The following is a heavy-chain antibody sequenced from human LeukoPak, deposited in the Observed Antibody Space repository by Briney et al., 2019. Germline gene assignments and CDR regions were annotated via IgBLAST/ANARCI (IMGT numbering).Heavy chain of an antibody. V-gene: IGHV7-4-1*02. J-gene: IGHJ4*02. CDR1: GYSFTNYA. Sequence: ASVKVSCKASGYSFTNYAMNWVRQAPGQGLEWMGWINTNTGDPAYAQGFTGRFVFSLDTSVRTTYLQISSLKTEDPAVYFCARKGMDSSGHIYFDYWGQGTPVTVSS. D-gene: IGHD6-6*01. CDR3: ARKGMDSSGHIYFDY. CDR2: INTNTGDP.